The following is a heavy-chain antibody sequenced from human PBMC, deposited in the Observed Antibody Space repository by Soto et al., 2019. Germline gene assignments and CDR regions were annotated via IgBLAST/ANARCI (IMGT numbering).Heavy chain of an antibody. CDR1: GYTFTSYG. Sequence: QVQLVQSGAEVKKPGASVKVSCKASGYTFTSYGISWVRQAPGQGLEWMGWISAYNGNTNYAQKLQGRVTMTTDTSTSTAYMELRSLRSDDTAVYYCARDWSWGYSYGPLAFDIWGQGTMVTVSS. D-gene: IGHD5-18*01. V-gene: IGHV1-18*01. CDR2: ISAYNGNT. J-gene: IGHJ3*02. CDR3: ARDWSWGYSYGPLAFDI.